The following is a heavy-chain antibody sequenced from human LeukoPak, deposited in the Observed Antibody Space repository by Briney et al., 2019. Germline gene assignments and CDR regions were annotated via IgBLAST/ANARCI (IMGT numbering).Heavy chain of an antibody. J-gene: IGHJ4*02. CDR1: GFTFSSYW. Sequence: GGSLRLSCAASGFTFSSYWMSWVRQAPGKGLEWVANIKQDGSEKYYVDSVKGRFTISRDNSKNTLYLQMNSLRAEDTAVYYCASSSGWSQIVDYWGQGTLVTVSS. CDR2: IKQDGSEK. D-gene: IGHD6-19*01. V-gene: IGHV3-7*03. CDR3: ASSSGWSQIVDY.